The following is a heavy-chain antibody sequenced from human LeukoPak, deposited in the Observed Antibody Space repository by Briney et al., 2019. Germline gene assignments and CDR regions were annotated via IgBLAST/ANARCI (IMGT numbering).Heavy chain of an antibody. D-gene: IGHD4-17*01. CDR1: GFTFSSYW. J-gene: IGHJ6*03. Sequence: PGGSLRLSCTASGFTFSSYWMSWVRQAPGKGLEWVANIKQDGSEKYYVDSVKGRFTISRDNAKNSLFLQMNSLRAEDMAVYYCARVRDYGDFRDYYYYMDVWGKGTTVTVSS. CDR3: ARVRDYGDFRDYYYYMDV. V-gene: IGHV3-7*01. CDR2: IKQDGSEK.